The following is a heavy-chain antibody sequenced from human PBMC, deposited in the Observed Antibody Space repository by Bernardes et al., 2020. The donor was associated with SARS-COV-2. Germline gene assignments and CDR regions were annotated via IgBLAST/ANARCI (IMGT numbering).Heavy chain of an antibody. CDR1: GDSISSGNYF. D-gene: IGHD2-15*01. V-gene: IGHV4-61*02. CDR2: IYTTGST. Sequence: SETLSLTCTVSGDSISSGNYFWNWIRQPAGKGLEWIGRIYTTGSTHYSPSLKSRVTISMDKSKSQFSLKLTSVTAADTALYYCAREPHMYCSGATCSYYFDYWGQGALVTVSS. CDR3: AREPHMYCSGATCSYYFDY. J-gene: IGHJ4*02.